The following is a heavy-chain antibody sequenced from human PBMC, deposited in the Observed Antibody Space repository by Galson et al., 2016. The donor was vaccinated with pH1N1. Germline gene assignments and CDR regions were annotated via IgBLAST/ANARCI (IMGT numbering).Heavy chain of an antibody. J-gene: IGHJ4*02. CDR1: GYSFSNYW. V-gene: IGHV5-51*03. Sequence: QSGAEVKKPRESLRISCKGFGYSFSNYWIAWVRQMPGKGLECMGVIYPGDSDTKYNPSFEGQVVISADKSISSVFLQWNSLEASDTATYYCARSTKGASTGHFDSWGQGTLVTVSS. D-gene: IGHD1-1*01. CDR2: IYPGDSDT. CDR3: ARSTKGASTGHFDS.